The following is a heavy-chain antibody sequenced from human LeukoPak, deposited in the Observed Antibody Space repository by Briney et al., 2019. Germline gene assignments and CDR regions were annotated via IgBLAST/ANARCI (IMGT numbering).Heavy chain of an antibody. CDR2: IRYDGSNQ. CDR3: AKDQVGYLVRAFDI. CDR1: GFTFSTYG. J-gene: IGHJ3*02. Sequence: GGSLRLSCAASGFTFSTYGMHWVRQAPGKGLEWVAFIRYDGSNQYYADSVTGRFTISRDNSKNTLYLQMSSLRVEDTAIYYCAKDQVGYLVRAFDIWGQGTLVTVSS. V-gene: IGHV3-30*02. D-gene: IGHD6-13*01.